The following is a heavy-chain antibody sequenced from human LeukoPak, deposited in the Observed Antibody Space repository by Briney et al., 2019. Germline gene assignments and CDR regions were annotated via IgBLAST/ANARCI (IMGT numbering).Heavy chain of an antibody. V-gene: IGHV1-69*04. CDR3: AAGRPYSLLDY. D-gene: IGHD5-18*01. CDR1: GGTFSSYA. J-gene: IGHJ4*02. Sequence: SVKVTCKASGGTFSSYAISWVRQAPGQGLEWMGRIIPILGIANYAQKFQGRVTMTEDSSTDTAYMELSSLRSDDTAFYYCAAGRPYSLLDYWGQGTLLTVSS. CDR2: IIPILGIA.